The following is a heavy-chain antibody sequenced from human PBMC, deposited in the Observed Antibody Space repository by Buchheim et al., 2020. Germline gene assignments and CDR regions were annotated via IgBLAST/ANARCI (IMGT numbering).Heavy chain of an antibody. Sequence: QVQLQQWGAGLLKPSETLSLTCAVYGGSFSGYYWSWIRQPPGKGLEWIGEINHSGSTNYNPSLKSRVTISVDTSTNQFSLKLSSVTAADTAVYYCARGLRITMVRGVVDYYYGMDVWGQGTT. J-gene: IGHJ6*02. D-gene: IGHD3-10*01. CDR2: INHSGST. CDR3: ARGLRITMVRGVVDYYYGMDV. CDR1: GGSFSGYY. V-gene: IGHV4-34*01.